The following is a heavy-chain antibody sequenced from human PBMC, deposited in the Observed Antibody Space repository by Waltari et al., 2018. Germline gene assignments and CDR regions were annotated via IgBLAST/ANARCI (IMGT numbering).Heavy chain of an antibody. V-gene: IGHV3-53*04. CDR1: GGSISSYY. D-gene: IGHD6-19*01. Sequence: VQLQESGPGLVKPSETLSLTCTVSGGSISSYYWSWVRQAPGKGLEWVSVIYSGGTTHYADSVKGRFTISRDNSKNTVYLQMNSLRAEDTAVYYCAKDLVAGTGGDYWGQGTLVTVSS. CDR2: IYSGGTT. CDR3: AKDLVAGTGGDY. J-gene: IGHJ4*02.